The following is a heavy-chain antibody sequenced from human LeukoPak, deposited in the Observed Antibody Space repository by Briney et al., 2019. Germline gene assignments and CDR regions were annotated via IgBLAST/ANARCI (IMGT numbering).Heavy chain of an antibody. V-gene: IGHV3-48*01. Sequence: GGSLRLSCAASGFSFTAYSMNWVRQAPGGGLECISYIGPGGDIYYADSVTGRFTVSRDTAKNSLYLQMNGLRVEDTAVYYCARRFDSWGQGTLVTVSS. CDR3: ARRFDS. CDR1: GFSFTAYS. CDR2: IGPGGDI. J-gene: IGHJ4*02.